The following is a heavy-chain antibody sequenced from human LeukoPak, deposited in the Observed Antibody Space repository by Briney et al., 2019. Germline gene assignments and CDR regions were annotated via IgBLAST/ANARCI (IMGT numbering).Heavy chain of an antibody. Sequence: ASVKVSCKASGGTFSSYAISWVRQAPGQGLEWMGGIIPIFGTANYAQKFQGRVTITADESTSTAYMELSSLRSEDTAVYYCALLVTAKPNYLDYWGQGTLVTVSS. CDR2: IIPIFGTA. D-gene: IGHD2-21*02. J-gene: IGHJ4*02. CDR3: ALLVTAKPNYLDY. V-gene: IGHV1-69*13. CDR1: GGTFSSYA.